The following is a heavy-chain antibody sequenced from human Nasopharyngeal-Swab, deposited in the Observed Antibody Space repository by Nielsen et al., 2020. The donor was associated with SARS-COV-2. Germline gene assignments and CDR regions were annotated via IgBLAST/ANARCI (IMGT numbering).Heavy chain of an antibody. CDR3: ARDQTYYYDSHAFDI. D-gene: IGHD3-22*01. V-gene: IGHV4-59*01. J-gene: IGHJ3*02. Sequence: RQAPGKGLEWIGYIYYSGSTNYNPSLKSRVTISVDTSKNQFSLKLSSVTAADTAVYYCARDQTYYYDSHAFDIWGQGTMVTVSS. CDR2: IYYSGST.